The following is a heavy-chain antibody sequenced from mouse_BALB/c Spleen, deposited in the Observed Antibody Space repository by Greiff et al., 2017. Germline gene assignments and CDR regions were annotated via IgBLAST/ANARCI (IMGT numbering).Heavy chain of an antibody. CDR2: ISDGGSYT. CDR1: GFTFSDYY. Sequence: DVMLVESGGGLVKPGGSLKLSCAASGFTFSDYYMYWVRQTPEKRLEWVATISDGGSYTYYPDSVKGRFTISRDNAKNNLYLQMSSLKSEDTAMYYCARAGNYEAMDYWGQGTSVTVSS. V-gene: IGHV5-4*02. J-gene: IGHJ4*01. D-gene: IGHD2-1*01. CDR3: ARAGNYEAMDY.